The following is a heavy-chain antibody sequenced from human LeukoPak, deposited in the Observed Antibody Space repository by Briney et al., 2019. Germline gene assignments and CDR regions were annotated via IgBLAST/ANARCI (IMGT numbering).Heavy chain of an antibody. D-gene: IGHD5-24*01. V-gene: IGHV3-23*01. CDR3: AKEGDAWEGGDGYNYGRGESHFDY. J-gene: IGHJ4*02. CDR2: INGSGGST. Sequence: PGGSLRLSCAASGFTFSSYSMSWVRQAPGKGLEWVSAINGSGGSTYYAASVKGRFTISRDNSKNTLYLQMNSLRAEDTALYYCAKEGDAWEGGDGYNYGRGESHFDYWGQGTLVTVSS. CDR1: GFTFSSYS.